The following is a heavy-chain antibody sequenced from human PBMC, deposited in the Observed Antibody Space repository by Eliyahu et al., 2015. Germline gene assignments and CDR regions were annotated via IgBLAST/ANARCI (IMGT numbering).Heavy chain of an antibody. CDR3: ARQWVVAGTKRLIYYFDY. J-gene: IGHJ4*02. CDR2: IYYSGST. Sequence: QLQLQESGPGLVKPSETLSLTCTVSGGSISRSRYSWGWIRQPPGKGLEWIGSIYYSGSTYYNPSLKSRVTISVDTSKNQFSLKLSSVTAADTAVYYCARQWVVAGTKRLIYYFDYWGQGTLVTVSS. D-gene: IGHD6-19*01. V-gene: IGHV4-39*01. CDR1: GGSISRSRYS.